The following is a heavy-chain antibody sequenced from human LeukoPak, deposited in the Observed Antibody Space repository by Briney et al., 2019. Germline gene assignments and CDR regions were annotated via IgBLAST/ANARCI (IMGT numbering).Heavy chain of an antibody. V-gene: IGHV3-23*01. CDR3: ASLDYFDSSDYGDY. CDR1: GFTFNNYA. D-gene: IGHD3-22*01. CDR2: ISGSGGST. J-gene: IGHJ4*02. Sequence: GGSLRLSCAASGFTFNNYAMSWVRQAPGKGLEWVAAISGSGGSTYYTDSVTGRFTISRDNSKNTLYLQMNSLRAEDTALYYCASLDYFDSSDYGDYWGQGTLVTVSS.